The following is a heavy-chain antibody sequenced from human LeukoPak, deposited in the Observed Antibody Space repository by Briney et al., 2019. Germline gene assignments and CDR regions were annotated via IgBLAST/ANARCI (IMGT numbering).Heavy chain of an antibody. D-gene: IGHD5-18*01. CDR3: VREARGYHYTYFDY. Sequence: GGSLRLSCTASGFTLGGHDMHWVRQTTGDGLEWVAAVSAGHHAFYAGSVKGRFTVSREDAKNSLYLQMNSPRAGDTAVYYCVREARGYHYTYFDYWGQGSLVTVSS. CDR2: VSAGHHA. CDR1: GFTLGGHD. J-gene: IGHJ4*02. V-gene: IGHV3-13*01.